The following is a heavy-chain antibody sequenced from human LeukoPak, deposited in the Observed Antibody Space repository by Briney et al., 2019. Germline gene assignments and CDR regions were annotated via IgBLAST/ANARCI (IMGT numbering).Heavy chain of an antibody. CDR3: ARAAVAGPDFDP. CDR1: GGSISSGGYY. Sequence: PSETLSLTCTVSGGSISSGGYYWSWIRQHPGKGLEWIGYIYYSGSTYYNPSLKSRVTISVDTSKNQFSLKLSSVTAADTAVYYCARAAVAGPDFDPWGQGTLVTVSS. V-gene: IGHV4-31*03. CDR2: IYYSGST. J-gene: IGHJ5*02. D-gene: IGHD6-19*01.